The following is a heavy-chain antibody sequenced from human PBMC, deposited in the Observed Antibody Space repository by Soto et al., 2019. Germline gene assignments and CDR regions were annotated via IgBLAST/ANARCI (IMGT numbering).Heavy chain of an antibody. CDR1: GYSFTSYS. D-gene: IGHD5-18*01. J-gene: IGHJ5*02. CDR2: ISAYNGNT. V-gene: IGHV1-18*01. CDR3: ARVADTAMPAWFDP. Sequence: QVQLVQSGAEVKKPGASVKVSCKASGYSFTSYSISWVRHAPGQGVEWMEWISAYNGNTNYAQKLQGRVTMTTDSSTSTAYLEQRSLRSDATAVYYCARVADTAMPAWFDPWGQGTLVTVSS.